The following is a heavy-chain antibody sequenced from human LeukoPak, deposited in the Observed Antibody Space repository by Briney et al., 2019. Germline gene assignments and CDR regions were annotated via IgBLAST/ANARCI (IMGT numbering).Heavy chain of an antibody. CDR2: ISSGGST. D-gene: IGHD2-15*01. V-gene: IGHV3-23*01. J-gene: IGHJ4*02. Sequence: GGSLRLSCAASGFTFSSYAMSWVRQAPGKGLEWVSTISSGGSTYYAGSVKGRFTISRDKSKNTLYLQMNSLRAEDTALYYCARYCSGSSCYSGLDYWGQGTLVTVSS. CDR3: ARYCSGSSCYSGLDY. CDR1: GFTFSSYA.